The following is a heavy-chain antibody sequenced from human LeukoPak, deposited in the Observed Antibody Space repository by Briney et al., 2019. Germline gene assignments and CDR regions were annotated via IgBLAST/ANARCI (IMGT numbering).Heavy chain of an antibody. J-gene: IGHJ5*02. CDR1: GFTFSSYW. CDR2: IKQDGSEK. V-gene: IGHV3-7*01. Sequence: GGSLRLSCAASGFTFSSYWMSWVRQAPGKGLEWVANIKQDGSEKYYVDSVKGRFTISRDNAKNLLYLQMNSLRAEDTAVYYCAREVDTQGGGWFDPWGQGTLVTVSS. D-gene: IGHD2-15*01. CDR3: AREVDTQGGGWFDP.